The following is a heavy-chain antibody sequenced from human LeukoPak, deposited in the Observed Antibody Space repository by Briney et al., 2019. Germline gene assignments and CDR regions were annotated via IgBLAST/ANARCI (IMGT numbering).Heavy chain of an antibody. CDR2: VYYSGST. Sequence: SETLSLTCTVSGGSVSSGSYYWSWIRQPPGKGLEWIGYVYYSGSTNYNPSLKSRVTMSVDTSKNQFSLKLSSVTAADTAVYYCARLWGQQLAYFDYWGQGTLVTVSS. J-gene: IGHJ4*02. D-gene: IGHD6-13*01. V-gene: IGHV4-61*01. CDR1: GGSVSSGSYY. CDR3: ARLWGQQLAYFDY.